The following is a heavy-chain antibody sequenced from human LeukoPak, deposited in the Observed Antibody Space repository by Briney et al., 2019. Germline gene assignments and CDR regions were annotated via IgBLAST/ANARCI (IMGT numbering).Heavy chain of an antibody. V-gene: IGHV1-69*13. CDR3: ATKGGYDSPNYYYYYGMDV. J-gene: IGHJ6*02. D-gene: IGHD5-12*01. CDR2: IIPIFGTA. Sequence: SVKVSCKASGGTFSSYAISWVRQAPGQGLEWMGGIIPIFGTANYAQKFQGRVTITADESTSTAYMELSSLRSEDTAMYYCATKGGYDSPNYYYYYGMDVWGQGTTVTVSS. CDR1: GGTFSSYA.